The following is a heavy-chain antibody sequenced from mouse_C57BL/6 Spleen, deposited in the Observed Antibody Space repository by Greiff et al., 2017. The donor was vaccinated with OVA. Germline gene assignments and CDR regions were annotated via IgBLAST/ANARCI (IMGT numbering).Heavy chain of an antibody. CDR3: ARSGTEYYLDY. V-gene: IGHV1-63*01. Sequence: QVQLQQSGAELVRPGTSVKMSCKASGYTFTNYWIGWAQQRPGHGLEWVGDINTGGSYTYYTETLKGQATLTADKSTSTPYMQFSSLTSEDSAIYYCARSGTEYYLDYWGQGTTLTVSS. J-gene: IGHJ2*01. D-gene: IGHD4-1*01. CDR2: INTGGSYT. CDR1: GYTFTNYW.